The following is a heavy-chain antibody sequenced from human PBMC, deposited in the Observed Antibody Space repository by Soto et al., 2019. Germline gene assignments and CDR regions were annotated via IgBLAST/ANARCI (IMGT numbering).Heavy chain of an antibody. D-gene: IGHD1-1*01. CDR1: GFSFSSYV. CDR3: AGATGRY. Sequence: GGSLRLSCAASGFSFSSYVMAWVRQAPGKGLEWVSVIYSGGNTYYPDSVKGRFTSSRDKSKNTLYLQMNSLRAEDTAVYYCAGATGRYWGQGTLVTVSS. V-gene: IGHV3-53*01. CDR2: IYSGGNT. J-gene: IGHJ4*02.